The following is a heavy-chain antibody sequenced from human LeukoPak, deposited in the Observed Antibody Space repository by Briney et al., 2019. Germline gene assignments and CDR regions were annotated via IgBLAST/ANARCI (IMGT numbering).Heavy chain of an antibody. Sequence: GRSLRLSCAASGFTFSSYGMHWVRQAPGKGLEGVAVISYDGSNKYYADSVKGRFTISRDNSKNTLYLQMNSLRAEDTAVYYCAKDRVGATPHYYYGMDVWGQGTTVTVSS. V-gene: IGHV3-30*18. D-gene: IGHD1-26*01. CDR1: GFTFSSYG. CDR2: ISYDGSNK. J-gene: IGHJ6*02. CDR3: AKDRVGATPHYYYGMDV.